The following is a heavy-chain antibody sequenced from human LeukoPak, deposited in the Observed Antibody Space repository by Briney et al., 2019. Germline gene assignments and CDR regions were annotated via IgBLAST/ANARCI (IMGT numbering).Heavy chain of an antibody. CDR2: IYHSGST. CDR3: ARGYSSDWYELDAFHI. Sequence: SETLSLTCTVSGYSISSGYYWGWIRQPPGKGLEWIGSIYHSGSTYYNPSLKSRVTISVDTSKNQFSLKLSSVTAADTAVYYCARGYSSDWYELDAFHIWDQGTMVTVSS. D-gene: IGHD6-19*01. J-gene: IGHJ3*02. V-gene: IGHV4-38-2*02. CDR1: GYSISSGYY.